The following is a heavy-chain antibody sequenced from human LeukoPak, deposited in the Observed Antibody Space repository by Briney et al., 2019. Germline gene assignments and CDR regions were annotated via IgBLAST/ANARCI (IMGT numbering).Heavy chain of an antibody. CDR3: ARDGSEGSHHSFDY. V-gene: IGHV4-34*01. CDR1: VGSFSGYY. CDR2: INHRGST. J-gene: IGHJ4*02. D-gene: IGHD6-19*01. Sequence: PSEALSLTRAVCVGSFSGYYWSSLRQPPGKGLEWMGEINHRGSTNYNPSLKSRVTISVDTSKNQLSLKMSSVTAAYTGVYYCARDGSEGSHHSFDYWGQGTLVTVSS.